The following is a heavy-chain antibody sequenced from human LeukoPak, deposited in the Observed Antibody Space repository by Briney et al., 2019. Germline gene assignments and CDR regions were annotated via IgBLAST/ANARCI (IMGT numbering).Heavy chain of an antibody. Sequence: QPGGSLRLSCADSGFTFSGYWMHWVRQAPGKGLVWVSRINSDGSSTSYADSVKGRFTISRDNAKNTLYLQMNSLRAEDTAVYYCARERQQRVDYGGQGTRVTVPS. D-gene: IGHD6-13*01. CDR3: ARERQQRVDY. V-gene: IGHV3-74*01. CDR2: INSDGSST. J-gene: IGHJ4*02. CDR1: GFTFSGYW.